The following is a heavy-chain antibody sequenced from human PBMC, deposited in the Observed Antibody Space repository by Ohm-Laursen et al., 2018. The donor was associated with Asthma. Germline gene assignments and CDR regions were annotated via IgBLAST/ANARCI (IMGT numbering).Heavy chain of an antibody. V-gene: IGHV1-8*01. J-gene: IGHJ6*04. CDR2: MNPNSGNT. CDR3: ATNEDIVVVPAATENYYYYGMDV. Sequence: GASVKVSCKASGYTFTSYDINWVRQATGQGLEWMGWMNPNSGNTGYAQKFQGRVTMTRNTSISTAYMELSSLRSEDTAVYYCATNEDIVVVPAATENYYYYGMDVWGKGTTVTVSS. D-gene: IGHD2-2*01. CDR1: GYTFTSYD.